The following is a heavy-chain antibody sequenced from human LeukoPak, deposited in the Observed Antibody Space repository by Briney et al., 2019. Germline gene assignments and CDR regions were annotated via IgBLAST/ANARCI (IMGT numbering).Heavy chain of an antibody. V-gene: IGHV4-34*01. CDR2: IYHSGST. CDR3: ARDGSESGQAFDI. J-gene: IGHJ3*02. CDR1: GGSFSGYY. Sequence: SETLSLTCAVYGGSFSGYYWSWVRQPPGKGLEWIGEIYHSGSTNYNPSLKSRVTISVDKSKNQFSLKLSSVTAADTAVYYCARDGSESGQAFDIWGQGTMVTVSS. D-gene: IGHD1-26*01.